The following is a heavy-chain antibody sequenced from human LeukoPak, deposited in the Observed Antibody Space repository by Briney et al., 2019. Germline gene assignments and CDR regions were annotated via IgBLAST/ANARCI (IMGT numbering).Heavy chain of an antibody. J-gene: IGHJ6*02. Sequence: SETLSLTCTVSGGSISSGSYYWSWIRQPAGKGLEWIGRIYTSGSTNYNPSLKSRVTISVDTSKNQFSLKLSSVTAADTAVYYCARGTIGYCSSTSCPRGYYYYGMGVWGQGTTVTVSS. CDR3: ARGTIGYCSSTSCPRGYYYYGMGV. CDR1: GGSISSGSYY. D-gene: IGHD2-2*01. V-gene: IGHV4-61*02. CDR2: IYTSGST.